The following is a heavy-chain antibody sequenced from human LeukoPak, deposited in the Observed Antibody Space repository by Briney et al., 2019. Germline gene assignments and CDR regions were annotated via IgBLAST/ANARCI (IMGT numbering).Heavy chain of an antibody. CDR2: ISSSSSYI. Sequence: PGGSLRLSCAASGFTFSSYSMNWVRQAPGKGLEWVSSISSSSSYIYYADSVKGRFTISRDNAKNSLYLQMNSLRDEDTAVYYCARDPGYSRPSSYGYFDHWGQGTLATVSS. CDR3: ARDPGYSRPSSYGYFDH. J-gene: IGHJ4*02. V-gene: IGHV3-21*01. D-gene: IGHD1-26*01. CDR1: GFTFSSYS.